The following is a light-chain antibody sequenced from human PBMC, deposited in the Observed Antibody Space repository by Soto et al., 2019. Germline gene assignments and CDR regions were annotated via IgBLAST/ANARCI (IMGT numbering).Light chain of an antibody. V-gene: IGKV3-15*01. Sequence: EMVMTQSPATLSVSPGERATLSGRASQSVSSNLAWYQQKPGQAPRLLIYGASTRATGIPARFSGSGSGTEFTLTISSLQSQDFAVYYCQQYNNWPPWVAFGQGTKVEIK. CDR1: QSVSSN. CDR2: GAS. CDR3: QQYNNWPPWVA. J-gene: IGKJ1*01.